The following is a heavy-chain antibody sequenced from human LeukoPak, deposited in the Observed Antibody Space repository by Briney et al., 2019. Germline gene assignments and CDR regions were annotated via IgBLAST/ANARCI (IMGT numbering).Heavy chain of an antibody. V-gene: IGHV4-39*07. CDR2: IYYSGST. J-gene: IGHJ4*02. D-gene: IGHD4-23*01. CDR1: GGSISSSSYY. Sequence: SETLSLTCTVSGGSISSSSYYWGWIRQPPGKGLEWIGSIYYSGSTYYNPSLKSRVTISVDTSKNQFSLKLSSVTAADTAVYYCARYLTDYGGNEYWGQGTLVTVSS. CDR3: ARYLTDYGGNEY.